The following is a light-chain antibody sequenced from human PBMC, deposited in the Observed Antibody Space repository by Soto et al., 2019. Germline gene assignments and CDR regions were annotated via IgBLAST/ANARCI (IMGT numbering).Light chain of an antibody. CDR3: QHYDNLPPYI. Sequence: EIQMTQSPSSLLVSVGDRVTITCQASRDIRDFLNWYQQKPGKAPKLLIFDASNLEEGVPPRFSGSGSGTYFTFSISSLQPEDVATYYCQHYDNLPPYIFGQGTKLDIK. CDR2: DAS. J-gene: IGKJ2*01. CDR1: RDIRDF. V-gene: IGKV1-33*01.